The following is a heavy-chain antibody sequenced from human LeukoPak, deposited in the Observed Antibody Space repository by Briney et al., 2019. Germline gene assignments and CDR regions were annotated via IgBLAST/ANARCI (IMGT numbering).Heavy chain of an antibody. Sequence: GGSLRLSCAASGFTVSSNYMSWVRQAPGKGLEWVSVIYSGGSTYYADSVKGRFTISRDNSKNTLYLQMNSLRAEDTAVYYCARVFATYYDSSGYYSGGPSSRVPFFDYWGQGTLVTVSS. CDR3: ARVFATYYDSSGYYSGGPSSRVPFFDY. CDR1: GFTVSSNY. J-gene: IGHJ4*02. D-gene: IGHD3-22*01. V-gene: IGHV3-53*01. CDR2: IYSGGST.